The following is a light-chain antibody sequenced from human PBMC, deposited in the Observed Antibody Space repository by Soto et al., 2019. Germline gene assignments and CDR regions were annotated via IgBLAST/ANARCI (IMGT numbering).Light chain of an antibody. V-gene: IGKV3-20*01. Sequence: EIVLTQSPGTLSLSPGERATLSCRASQSVSSSYLAWYQQKPGQAPRLLIYGASSRATGIPDRFSGSGSGTDFTLTISRLEPEDFAVYYCQQYAGSPTWTLGQGTKVDIK. CDR3: QQYAGSPTWT. CDR1: QSVSSSY. J-gene: IGKJ1*01. CDR2: GAS.